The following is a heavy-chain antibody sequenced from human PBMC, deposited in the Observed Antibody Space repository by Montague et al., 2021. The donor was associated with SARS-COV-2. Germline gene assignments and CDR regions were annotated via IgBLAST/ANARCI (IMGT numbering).Heavy chain of an antibody. Sequence: SETLSLTCTFSGASRSTKTYYWGWIRQPPGKGLEWIGSISYSATSYSNPSLKSRVTMSVDTSRNQLSLNLSSVTVADTAVYYCARLGIRLGGVIVIRYYFDFWGQGTLVTVSS. D-gene: IGHD3-16*02. J-gene: IGHJ4*02. CDR1: GASRSTKTYY. CDR3: ARLGIRLGGVIVIRYYFDF. V-gene: IGHV4-39*01. CDR2: ISYSATS.